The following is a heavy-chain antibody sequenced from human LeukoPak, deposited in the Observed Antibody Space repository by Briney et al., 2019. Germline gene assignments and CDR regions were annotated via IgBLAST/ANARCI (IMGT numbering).Heavy chain of an antibody. J-gene: IGHJ4*02. CDR2: IYYSGST. D-gene: IGHD5-12*01. Sequence: TSETLSLTCSVSGGSISSSRYYWGWIRQPPGKGLEWIGSIYYSGSTYYNPSLKSRVTISVDTSKNQFSLKLRSVTAADTAVYYCARVSGYDWESFYDYWGQGTLVTVSS. CDR1: GGSISSSRYY. V-gene: IGHV4-39*07. CDR3: ARVSGYDWESFYDY.